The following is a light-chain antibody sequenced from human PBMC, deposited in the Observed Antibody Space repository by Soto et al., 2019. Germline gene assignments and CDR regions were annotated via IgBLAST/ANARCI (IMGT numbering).Light chain of an antibody. V-gene: IGLV2-14*03. J-gene: IGLJ2*01. Sequence: QSALTQPASVYGSARQSITIPCTGTSSDVGGYNYVSWYQQHPGKAPKRMIYDVSNRPSGVSNRFSGSKSGNTASLSISGLQAEDEADYYCSSYTSSITLVFGGGTQLTVL. CDR1: SSDVGGYNY. CDR2: DVS. CDR3: SSYTSSITLV.